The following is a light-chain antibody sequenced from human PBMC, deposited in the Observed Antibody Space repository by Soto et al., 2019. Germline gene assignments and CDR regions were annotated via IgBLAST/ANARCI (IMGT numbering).Light chain of an antibody. CDR2: GAS. J-gene: IGKJ5*01. CDR1: QSVSSN. V-gene: IGKV3-15*01. Sequence: EIVMTQSPATLSVSPGERATLSCRASQSVSSNLAWYQQKPGQAPRLLIYGASTRATGFPARFSGSGSGTEFTLTISSLQSEDFAVYYCQQYDNWHPLTFGQGTRLEIK. CDR3: QQYDNWHPLT.